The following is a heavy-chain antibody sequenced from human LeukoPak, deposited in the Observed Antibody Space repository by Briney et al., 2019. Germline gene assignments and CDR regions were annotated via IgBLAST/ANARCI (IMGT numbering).Heavy chain of an antibody. Sequence: SETLSLTCAVYGGSFSGYYWSWIRQPPGKGLEWIGEINHSGSTNYNPSLKSRVTISVDTSKNQFSLMLSSVTAAETAVYYCARGLTRGYCSSTSCFRNPYNWFDPWGQGTLVTVSS. D-gene: IGHD2-2*01. CDR1: GGSFSGYY. CDR3: ARGLTRGYCSSTSCFRNPYNWFDP. V-gene: IGHV4-34*01. CDR2: INHSGST. J-gene: IGHJ5*02.